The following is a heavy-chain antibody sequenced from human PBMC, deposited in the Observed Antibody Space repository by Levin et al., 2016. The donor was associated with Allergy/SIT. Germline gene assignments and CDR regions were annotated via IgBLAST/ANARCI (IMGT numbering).Heavy chain of an antibody. CDR2: IYYSGST. CDR3: ATNLNVDIVATIGGRIDWFDP. D-gene: IGHD5-12*01. Sequence: PGKGLEWIGSIYYSGSTYYNPSLKSRVTISVDTSKNQFSLKLSSVTAADTAVYYCATNLNVDIVATIGGRIDWFDPWGQGTLVTVSS. V-gene: IGHV4-39*01. J-gene: IGHJ5*02.